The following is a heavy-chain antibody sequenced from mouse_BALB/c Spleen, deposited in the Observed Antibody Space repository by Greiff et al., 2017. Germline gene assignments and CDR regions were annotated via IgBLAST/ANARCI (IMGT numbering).Heavy chain of an antibody. V-gene: IGHV1-9*01. CDR3: ARRGGSRLYYYAMDY. J-gene: IGHJ4*01. D-gene: IGHD1-1*01. Sequence: VQGVESGAELMKPGASVKISCKATGYTFSSYWIEWVKQRPGHGLEWIGEILPGSGSTNYNEKFKGKATFTADTSSNTAYMQLSSLTSEDSAVYYCARRGGSRLYYYAMDYWGQGTSVTVSS. CDR1: GYTFSSYW. CDR2: ILPGSGST.